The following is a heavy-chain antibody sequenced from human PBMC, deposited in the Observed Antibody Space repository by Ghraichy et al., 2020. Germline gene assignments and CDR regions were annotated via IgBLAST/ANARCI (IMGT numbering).Heavy chain of an antibody. J-gene: IGHJ5*01. CDR2: LYLLGSS. V-gene: IGHV4-61*01. CDR3: ARGARPSQSCYSYHIDS. Sequence: SETLSLTCAVSGASVNRGYDYWSWIRQPPGKGLEWIVNLYLLGSSNYNPSGKSVVTISVDTYKNQFSLKLSAVTAADTDFYLCARGARPSQSCYSYHIDSWGLGTLVTVAS. CDR1: GASVNRGYDY. D-gene: IGHD3-22*01.